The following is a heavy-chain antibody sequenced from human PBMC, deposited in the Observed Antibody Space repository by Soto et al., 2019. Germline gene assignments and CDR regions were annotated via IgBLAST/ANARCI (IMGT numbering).Heavy chain of an antibody. V-gene: IGHV1-2*02. CDR3: VRVGLNRNYDFDF. CDR2: INPNSDVT. Sequence: QVQLVQSGAEVKKPGASVKVSCKASGYNFFTSYYMHWVRQAPGQGLEWMGWINPNSDVTGYAQSFQGRVTMTRDMSMTTAYMDLTRLRSDDTAVYYCVRVGLNRNYDFDFWGQGTLITVSS. D-gene: IGHD3-16*01. J-gene: IGHJ4*02. CDR1: GYNFFTSYY.